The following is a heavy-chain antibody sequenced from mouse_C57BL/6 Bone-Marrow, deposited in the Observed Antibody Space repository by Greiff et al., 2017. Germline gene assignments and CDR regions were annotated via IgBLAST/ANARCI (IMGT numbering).Heavy chain of an antibody. CDR1: GYTFTSYW. Sequence: QVQLQQPGAALVKPGASVKMSCKASGYTFTSYWITWVKQRPGQGLEWIGDIYPGSGSTNYNEKFKSKATLTVDTSSSTAYMQLSILTSEDSAVYYCAREDYYGSSYWYFDVWGTGTTVTVSS. J-gene: IGHJ1*03. D-gene: IGHD1-1*01. CDR3: AREDYYGSSYWYFDV. CDR2: IYPGSGST. V-gene: IGHV1-55*01.